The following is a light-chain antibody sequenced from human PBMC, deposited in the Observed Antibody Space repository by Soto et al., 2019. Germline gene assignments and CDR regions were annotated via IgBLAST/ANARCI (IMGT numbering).Light chain of an antibody. Sequence: QSVLTQPASVSGSPGQSITISCTGTSSDVGGYNYVSWYQQYPGKAPKLMISEVSNRPSGVSNRFSGSKSGNTASLTISGLQAEDEADYYCSSYRSSSTPYVFGTGTKLTVL. CDR1: SSDVGGYNY. V-gene: IGLV2-14*01. CDR3: SSYRSSSTPYV. CDR2: EVS. J-gene: IGLJ1*01.